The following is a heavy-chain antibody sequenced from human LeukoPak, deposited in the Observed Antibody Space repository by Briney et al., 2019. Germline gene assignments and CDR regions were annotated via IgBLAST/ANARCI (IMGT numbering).Heavy chain of an antibody. J-gene: IGHJ6*03. D-gene: IGHD6-13*01. CDR3: ARGPKQQLAKGVYYYYYMDV. CDR2: TNPNSGGT. CDR1: GYTITSYY. V-gene: IGHV1-2*02. Sequence: ASVKVFCRASGYTITSYYMHWVRQAPGQGLEWMGWTNPNSGGTNYAQKFQVRVSMTSETSISTAYMELSRLRADDTAVYYCARGPKQQLAKGVYYYYYMDVWGKGTTVTVSS.